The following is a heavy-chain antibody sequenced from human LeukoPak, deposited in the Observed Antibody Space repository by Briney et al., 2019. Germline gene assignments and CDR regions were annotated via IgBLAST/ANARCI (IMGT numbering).Heavy chain of an antibody. CDR2: IYYSGST. CDR3: ARLGGFGELPYYNWFDP. J-gene: IGHJ5*02. D-gene: IGHD3-10*01. CDR1: GGSISSSSYY. Sequence: SETLSLTCSVSGGSISSSSYYWGWIRQTPGKGLEWIGYIYYSGSTNYNPSLKSRVTISVDTSKNQFSLKLSSVTAADTAVYYCARLGGFGELPYYNWFDPWGQGTLVTVSS. V-gene: IGHV4-61*05.